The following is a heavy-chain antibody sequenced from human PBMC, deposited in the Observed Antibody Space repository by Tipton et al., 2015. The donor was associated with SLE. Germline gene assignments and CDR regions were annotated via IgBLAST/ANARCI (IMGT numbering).Heavy chain of an antibody. J-gene: IGHJ3*02. V-gene: IGHV3-23*01. Sequence: SLRLSCAASGFTFSSYAMSWVRQAPGKGLEWVSAISGSGGSTYYADSVKGRFTISRDNSKNTLYLQMYRLRTEDTAVYYCAREKNREGVLPSAIPPPDVFDIWGQGTRVTVSS. D-gene: IGHD2-2*01. CDR2: ISGSGGST. CDR1: GFTFSSYA. CDR3: AREKNREGVLPSAIPPPDVFDI.